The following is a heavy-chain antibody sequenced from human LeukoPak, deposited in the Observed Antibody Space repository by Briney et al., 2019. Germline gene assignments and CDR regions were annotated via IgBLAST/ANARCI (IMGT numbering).Heavy chain of an antibody. CDR2: ICCSGRT. J-gene: IGHJ5*02. CDR1: GVSISTSGYY. CDR3: GRIMTTVTTWVDP. V-gene: IGHV4-39*07. D-gene: IGHD4-11*01. Sequence: SETLSLTCAVSGVSISTSGYYWGRLRQPPGKGLEWFVSICCSGRTYSNPFLHSRVAITVDTSKNLFSLKPSSVTAADTAVYFCGRIMTTVTTWVDPWGQGTLVTVSS.